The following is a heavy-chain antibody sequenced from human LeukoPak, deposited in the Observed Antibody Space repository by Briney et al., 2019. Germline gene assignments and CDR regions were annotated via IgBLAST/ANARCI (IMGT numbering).Heavy chain of an antibody. Sequence: SETLSLTCAVYGGSFSGYYWSWIRQPPGKGLEWIGEINHSGSTNYNPSLKSRVTISVDTSKNQFSLKLSSVTAADTAVYYCARDRHTQQGGFDYWGQGTLVTVSS. D-gene: IGHD1-1*01. CDR2: INHSGST. J-gene: IGHJ4*02. CDR3: ARDRHTQQGGFDY. V-gene: IGHV4-34*01. CDR1: GGSFSGYY.